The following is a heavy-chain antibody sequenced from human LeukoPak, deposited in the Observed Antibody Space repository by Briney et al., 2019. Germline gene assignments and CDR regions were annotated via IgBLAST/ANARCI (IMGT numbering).Heavy chain of an antibody. Sequence: GGSLRLSCAASGFTVSSSYMSWVRQAPGKGLEWVSVIYSGGSTYYADSVKGRFTISRDNSKNTLYLQMNSLRAEDTAVYYCARDLVVGYSYGHALDYWGQGTLVTVSS. CDR2: IYSGGST. V-gene: IGHV3-66*01. CDR3: ARDLVVGYSYGHALDY. J-gene: IGHJ4*02. D-gene: IGHD5-18*01. CDR1: GFTVSSSY.